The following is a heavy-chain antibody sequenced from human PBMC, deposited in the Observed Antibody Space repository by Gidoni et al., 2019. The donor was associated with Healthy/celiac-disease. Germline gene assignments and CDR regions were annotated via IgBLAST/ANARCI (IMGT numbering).Heavy chain of an antibody. V-gene: IGHV3-48*02. Sequence: EVQLVESGVGLVQPGGCLSLSCAASGFTFSSYSMNWVRQAPGKGLEWVSYISSSRSTIYYADSVKGRFTISRENAKNSLYLQMNSLRDEDTAVYYCARDLDVVVPAAPTGGNYWGQGTLVTVSS. CDR3: ARDLDVVVPAAPTGGNY. J-gene: IGHJ4*02. CDR2: ISSSRSTI. CDR1: GFTFSSYS. D-gene: IGHD2-2*01.